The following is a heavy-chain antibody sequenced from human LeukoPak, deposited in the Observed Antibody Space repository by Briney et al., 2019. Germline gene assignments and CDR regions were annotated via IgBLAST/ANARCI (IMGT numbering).Heavy chain of an antibody. CDR1: GGSFSGYY. D-gene: IGHD6-13*01. V-gene: IGHV4-34*01. Sequence: SETLSLTCAVYGGSFSGYYWSWIRQPPGKGLEWIGEINHSGSTNYNPSLKSRVTISVDTSKNQFSLKLSSVTAADTAVYYCARRLYSSSWPPGYWFDPWGQGTLVTVSS. J-gene: IGHJ5*02. CDR2: INHSGST. CDR3: ARRLYSSSWPPGYWFDP.